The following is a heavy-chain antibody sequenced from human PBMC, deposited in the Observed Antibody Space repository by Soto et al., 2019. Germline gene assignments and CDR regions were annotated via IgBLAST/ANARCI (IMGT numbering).Heavy chain of an antibody. CDR1: GFTFSSYE. J-gene: IGHJ6*02. D-gene: IGHD3-3*01. Sequence: GGSLRLSCAASGFTFSSYEMNWVRQAPGQGLECVSYISDSGGTVYYADSVKGRFTVSRDNAQNSVYLQMNSLRTEDTAVYYCARDLLHYDFWSGYSAYFYYGMDVWGPGTTVTVYS. V-gene: IGHV3-48*03. CDR2: ISDSGGTV. CDR3: ARDLLHYDFWSGYSAYFYYGMDV.